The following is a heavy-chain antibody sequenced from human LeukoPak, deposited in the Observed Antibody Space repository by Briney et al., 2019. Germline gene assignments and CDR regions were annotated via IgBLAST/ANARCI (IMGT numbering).Heavy chain of an antibody. CDR3: AKGTGDTAYYFDF. J-gene: IGHJ4*02. V-gene: IGHV3-48*04. Sequence: GGSLRLSCAASGFTFSSYSMNWVRQAPGKGLEWVSYISSSSSTIYYADSVKGRFTISRDNAKNSHYLQMDSLRAEDTAVYYCAKGTGDTAYYFDFWGQGVLVTVSS. D-gene: IGHD7-27*01. CDR2: ISSSSSTI. CDR1: GFTFSSYS.